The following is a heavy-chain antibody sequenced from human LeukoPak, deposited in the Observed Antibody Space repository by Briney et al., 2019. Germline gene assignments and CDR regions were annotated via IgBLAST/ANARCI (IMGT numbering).Heavy chain of an antibody. J-gene: IGHJ3*02. Sequence: GGSLRLSCAASGFTFSRYWMSWVRQAPGKGLEWGANIKQDGSEKYYVDSVKGRFTISRDNAKNSLYLQMNSLRAEDTAVYYCARPPYYDFWSGYYQGAFDIWGQGTMVTVSS. CDR2: IKQDGSEK. CDR1: GFTFSRYW. D-gene: IGHD3-3*01. V-gene: IGHV3-7*01. CDR3: ARPPYYDFWSGYYQGAFDI.